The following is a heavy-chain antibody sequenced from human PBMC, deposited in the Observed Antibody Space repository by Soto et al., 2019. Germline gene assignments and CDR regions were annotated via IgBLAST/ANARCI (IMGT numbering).Heavy chain of an antibody. CDR1: GYSFTSYW. CDR3: ARPIYCSGGSCYVHWLDP. D-gene: IGHD2-15*01. Sequence: GESLNISCKGSGYSFTSYWIGWVRQMPGKGLEWMGIIYPGDSDTRYSPSFQGQVTISADKSISTAYLQWSSLRVEDTAVYYCARPIYCSGGSCYVHWLDPWGQGTLVTVSS. V-gene: IGHV5-51*01. J-gene: IGHJ5*02. CDR2: IYPGDSDT.